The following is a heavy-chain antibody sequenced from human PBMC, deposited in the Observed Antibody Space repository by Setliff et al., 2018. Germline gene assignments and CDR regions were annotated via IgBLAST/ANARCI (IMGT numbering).Heavy chain of an antibody. D-gene: IGHD1-26*01. CDR2: VNDSGSA. CDR3: ARKGISALSGAFDM. J-gene: IGHJ3*02. Sequence: PSETLSLTCDVFGGSFSGYFWAWIRQSPGKGLEWIGDVNDSGSANYKPSLKSRLTISRDTSKNQFSLKLSSVTAADTAVYYCARKGISALSGAFDMWGQGTMVTVS. V-gene: IGHV4-34*01. CDR1: GGSFSGYF.